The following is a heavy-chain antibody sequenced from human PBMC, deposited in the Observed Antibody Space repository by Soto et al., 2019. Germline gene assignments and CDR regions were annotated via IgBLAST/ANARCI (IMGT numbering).Heavy chain of an antibody. CDR3: ARHTEATIFYPYYMGV. J-gene: IGHJ6*03. CDR2: IYYSGST. CDR1: GGSISSYY. V-gene: IGHV4-59*08. D-gene: IGHD5-12*01. Sequence: PSETLSLTCTVSGGSISSYYWSWIRQPPGKGLEWIGYIYYSGSTNYNPSLKSRVTISVDTSKNQFSLKLSSVTAADTAVYYCARHTEATIFYPYYMGVWGKGTTVTVSS.